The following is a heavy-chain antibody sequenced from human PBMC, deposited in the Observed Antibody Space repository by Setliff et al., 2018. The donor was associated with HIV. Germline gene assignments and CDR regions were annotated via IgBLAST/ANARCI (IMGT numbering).Heavy chain of an antibody. D-gene: IGHD5-12*01. CDR3: ARHMVATSYYFDY. V-gene: IGHV4-4*07. J-gene: IGHJ4*02. CDR1: GGSISSYY. CDR2: IFSSGST. Sequence: SETLSLTCTVSGGSISSYYWSWIRQPAGKGLEWIGRIFSSGSTSYNSSLKSRVTMSVDTSKNQFSLRLTSVTAADTAVYYCARHMVATSYYFDYWGQGTLVTVSS.